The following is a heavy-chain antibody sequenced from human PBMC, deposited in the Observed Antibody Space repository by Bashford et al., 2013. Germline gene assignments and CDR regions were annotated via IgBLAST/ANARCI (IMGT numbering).Heavy chain of an antibody. Sequence: SVKVSCKASGGTFSSYAISWVRQAPGQGLEWMGGIIPIFGTANYAQKFQGRVTITADESTSTAYMELSSLRSEDTAVYYCARSGPLPRRYYYYGMDVWGQGTTVTVSS. CDR2: IIPIFGTA. V-gene: IGHV1-69*13. CDR3: ARSGPLPRRYYYYGMDV. J-gene: IGHJ6*02. CDR1: GGTFSSYA. D-gene: IGHD3-10*01.